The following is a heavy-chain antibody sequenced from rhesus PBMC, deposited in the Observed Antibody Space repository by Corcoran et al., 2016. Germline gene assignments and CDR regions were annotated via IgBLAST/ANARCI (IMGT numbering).Heavy chain of an antibody. Sequence: QLQLQESGPGLVKPSETLSLTCAVSGYSISSGYGWSWIRQPPGKGLEWIGYISYSGSISYNPSLKRRVNSSRDTSKNQFALKLSSVTAADTAVYYCARGSAGTVLFDYWGQGVLVTVSS. D-gene: IGHD5-24*01. CDR2: ISYSGSI. CDR1: GYSISSGYG. J-gene: IGHJ4*01. CDR3: ARGSAGTVLFDY. V-gene: IGHV4-122*02.